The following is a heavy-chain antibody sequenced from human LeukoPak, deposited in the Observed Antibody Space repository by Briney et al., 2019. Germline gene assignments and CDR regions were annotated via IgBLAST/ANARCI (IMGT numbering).Heavy chain of an antibody. Sequence: GGSLRLSCAASGFTFSSYSMNWVRQAPGKGLEWVSAISGSGGSTYYADSVKGRFTISRDNSKNTLYLQMNGLRAEDTAVYYCAKDQGDYDLPSFDYWGQGTLVTVSS. CDR2: ISGSGGST. D-gene: IGHD3-3*01. CDR1: GFTFSSYS. CDR3: AKDQGDYDLPSFDY. J-gene: IGHJ4*02. V-gene: IGHV3-23*01.